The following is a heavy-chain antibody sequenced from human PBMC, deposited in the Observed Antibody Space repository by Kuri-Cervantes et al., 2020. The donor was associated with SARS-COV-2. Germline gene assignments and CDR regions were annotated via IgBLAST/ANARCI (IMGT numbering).Heavy chain of an antibody. Sequence: SEPLSLTCTVSGGSISSYYWSWIRQPPGKALEWIGYIYYSGSTNYNPSLKSRVTTSVDTSKNQFSLKLSSVTAADTAVYYCAREGSGWYGEDYYYYGMDVWGQGTTVTVSS. V-gene: IGHV4-59*01. CDR2: IYYSGST. CDR1: GGSISSYY. CDR3: AREGSGWYGEDYYYYGMDV. J-gene: IGHJ6*02. D-gene: IGHD6-19*01.